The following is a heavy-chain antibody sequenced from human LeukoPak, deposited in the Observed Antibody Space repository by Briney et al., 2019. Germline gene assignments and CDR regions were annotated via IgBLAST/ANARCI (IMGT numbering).Heavy chain of an antibody. CDR1: GFTFSSYS. D-gene: IGHD1-26*01. CDR2: ISSIDGST. V-gene: IGHV3-23*01. CDR3: AKVASGSYYNWPFDY. J-gene: IGHJ4*02. Sequence: GGSLRLSCAASGFTFSSYSMNWVRQAPGKGLEWVSGISSIDGSTYYADSVKGRFTVSRDNSKNTLYLQMNSLRAEDTAVYYCAKVASGSYYNWPFDYWGQGTLVTVSS.